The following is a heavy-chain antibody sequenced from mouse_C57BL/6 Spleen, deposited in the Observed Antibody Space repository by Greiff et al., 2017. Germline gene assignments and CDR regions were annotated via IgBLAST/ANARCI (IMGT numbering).Heavy chain of an antibody. D-gene: IGHD1-1*01. Sequence: QVRLQQPGAELVMPGASVKLSCKASGYTFTSYWMHWVKQRPGQGLEWIGEIDPSDSYTNYNQKFKGKSTLTVDKSSSTAYMQLSSLTSEDSAVYYCARRDYYGSSSWYFDVWGTGTTVTVSS. V-gene: IGHV1-69*01. CDR3: ARRDYYGSSSWYFDV. CDR2: IDPSDSYT. J-gene: IGHJ1*03. CDR1: GYTFTSYW.